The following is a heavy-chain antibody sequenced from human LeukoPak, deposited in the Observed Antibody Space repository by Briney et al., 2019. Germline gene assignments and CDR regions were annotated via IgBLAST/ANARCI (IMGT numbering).Heavy chain of an antibody. Sequence: ASVKVSCRASGYTFSGYFMHWVRQAPGQGLGLMGWIYPNSGGTKYAQKFQGSVTMTRDTSISTIYMELSSLRSDDTAVYYCARFSGSSNFDYWGQGTLVTVPS. CDR2: IYPNSGGT. D-gene: IGHD1-26*01. CDR1: GYTFSGYF. J-gene: IGHJ4*02. V-gene: IGHV1-2*02. CDR3: ARFSGSSNFDY.